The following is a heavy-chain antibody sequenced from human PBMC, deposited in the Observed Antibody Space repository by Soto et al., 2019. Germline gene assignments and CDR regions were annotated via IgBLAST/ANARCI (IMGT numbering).Heavy chain of an antibody. J-gene: IGHJ5*02. CDR1: GGSISDSNW. CDR2: IYHVGST. V-gene: IGHV4-4*02. D-gene: IGHD1-1*01. CDR3: VESNLRGFGLGP. Sequence: QVQLQESGPGLVQPSGTLSLTCAVSGGSISDSNWWSWVRQSPGKGLEWIGEIYHVGSTNYNPSLKSRISMSVDKSKSQFSRTLSAVTAADTAIYYCVESNLRGFGLGPWGQGTLVTVSS.